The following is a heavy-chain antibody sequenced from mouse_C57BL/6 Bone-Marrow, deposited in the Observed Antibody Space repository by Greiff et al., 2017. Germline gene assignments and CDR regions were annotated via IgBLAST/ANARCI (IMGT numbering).Heavy chain of an antibody. Sequence: VQLKQSGPGLVQPSQSLSITCTVSGFSLTSYGVHWVRQSPGKGLEWLGVIWSGGSTGYNAAFISRLCISKDNYKSHVFFKMNSLQACETAIYYCDRFDYWGQGTTLTVSS. V-gene: IGHV2-2*01. CDR1: GFSLTSYG. J-gene: IGHJ2*01. CDR3: DRFDY. CDR2: IWSGGST.